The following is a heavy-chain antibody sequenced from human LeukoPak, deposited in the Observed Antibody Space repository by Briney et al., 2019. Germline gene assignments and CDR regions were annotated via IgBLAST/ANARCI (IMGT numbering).Heavy chain of an antibody. CDR3: AKGYCSGGSCYSGNYMDV. Sequence: GGSLRLSCAASGFTFDDYAMHWVRQAPGKGLEWVSLISWDGGSTYYAASVKGRFTISRDNSKNSPYLQMNSLRAEDTALYYCAKGYCSGGSCYSGNYMDVWGKGTTVTVSS. V-gene: IGHV3-43D*03. J-gene: IGHJ6*03. CDR2: ISWDGGST. D-gene: IGHD2-15*01. CDR1: GFTFDDYA.